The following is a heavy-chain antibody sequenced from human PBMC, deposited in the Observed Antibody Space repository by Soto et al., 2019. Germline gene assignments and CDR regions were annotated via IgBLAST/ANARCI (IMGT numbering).Heavy chain of an antibody. Sequence: QVQVVQSGAEVTRPGSSVNVSCKASGGYFNNRQTLNSYPISWVRQAPGQGLEWMGGIIPLFGTTNYAQRFQGRVTITADKSTSTTYLELNTVTSDDTAVYYCAKSWGVEIYEYYYAIDVWGQGTTVSVSS. CDR3: AKSWGVEIYEYYYAIDV. V-gene: IGHV1-69*06. CDR1: GGYFNNRQTLNSYP. J-gene: IGHJ6*02. CDR2: IIPLFGTT. D-gene: IGHD3-16*01.